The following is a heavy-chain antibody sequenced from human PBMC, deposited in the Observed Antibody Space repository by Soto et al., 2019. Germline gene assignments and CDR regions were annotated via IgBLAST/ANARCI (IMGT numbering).Heavy chain of an antibody. D-gene: IGHD6-13*01. Sequence: QVQLVESGGGVVQPGRSLRLSCAASGFTFSSYGMHWVRQAPGKGLEWVAVIWYDGSNKYYADSVKGRFTISRDNSKNTLYLQMNSLXAEDTAVYYCAILGXAAGDYWGQGTLVTVSS. V-gene: IGHV3-33*01. CDR2: IWYDGSNK. CDR1: GFTFSSYG. CDR3: AILGXAAGDY. J-gene: IGHJ4*02.